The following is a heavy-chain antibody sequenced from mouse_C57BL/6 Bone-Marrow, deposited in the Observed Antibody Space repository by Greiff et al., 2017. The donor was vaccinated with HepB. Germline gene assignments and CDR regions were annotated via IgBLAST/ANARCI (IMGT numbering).Heavy chain of an antibody. CDR2: INPSTGGT. V-gene: IGHV1-42*01. D-gene: IGHD4-1*01. J-gene: IGHJ3*01. CDR1: GYSFTGYY. CDR3: ARSNWAWFAY. Sequence: DVKLQESGPELVKPGASVKISCKASGYSFTGYYMNWVKQSPEKSLEWIGEINPSTGGTTYNQKFKAKATLTVDKSSSTAYMQLKSLTSEDSAVYYCARSNWAWFAYWGRGTLVTVSA.